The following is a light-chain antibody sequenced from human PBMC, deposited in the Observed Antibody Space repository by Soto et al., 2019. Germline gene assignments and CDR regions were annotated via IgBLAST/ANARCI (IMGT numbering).Light chain of an antibody. V-gene: IGLV2-8*01. CDR1: SSDVGGYDY. CDR3: SSYAGSNNV. Sequence: QSVPTQPPSASGSPGQSVTISCTGTSSDVGGYDYVSWYQQHPGKAPKLMIYEVSKRPSGVPDRFSGSKSGNTASLTVSGLQAEGEADYYCSSYAGSNNVFGTGTKLTVL. J-gene: IGLJ1*01. CDR2: EVS.